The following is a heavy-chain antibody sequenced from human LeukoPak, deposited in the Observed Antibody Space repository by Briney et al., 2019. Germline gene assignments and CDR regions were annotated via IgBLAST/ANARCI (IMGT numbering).Heavy chain of an antibody. V-gene: IGHV1-69*04. CDR2: IIPILGIA. Sequence: SVKVSCKASGGTFSSYAISRVRQAPGQGLEWMGRIIPILGIANYAQKFQGRVTITADKSTSTAYMELSSLRSEDTAVYYCAREDSSGYYEFDYWGQGTLVTVSS. J-gene: IGHJ4*02. CDR3: AREDSSGYYEFDY. D-gene: IGHD3-22*01. CDR1: GGTFSSYA.